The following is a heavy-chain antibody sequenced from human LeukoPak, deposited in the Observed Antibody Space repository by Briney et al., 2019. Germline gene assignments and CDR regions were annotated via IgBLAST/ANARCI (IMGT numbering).Heavy chain of an antibody. CDR3: ARVGTVVVPAAIRGYYMDV. V-gene: IGHV1-2*02. CDR1: GYTFTGYY. D-gene: IGHD2-2*01. Sequence: ASVKVSCKASGYTFTGYYMHWVRQAPGQGLEWMGWINPNSGGTNYAQKFQGRVTMTRDTSISTAYIELSRLRSDDTAVYYCARVGTVVVPAAIRGYYMDVWGKGTTGTVSS. J-gene: IGHJ6*03. CDR2: INPNSGGT.